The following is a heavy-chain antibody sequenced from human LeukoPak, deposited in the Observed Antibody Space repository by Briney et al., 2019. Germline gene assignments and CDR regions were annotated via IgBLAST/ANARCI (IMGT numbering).Heavy chain of an antibody. D-gene: IGHD5-24*01. Sequence: GESLKISCTAPGYSFSKYWIGWVRQTPGKGLEWMGFVYSDESLIRYSPSFEGQVTISADNSINTAYLQWNSLKASDTAMYYCGRYGLSGNGYTSYFYYGMDFWARGPRSPSP. V-gene: IGHV5-51*01. CDR2: VYSDESLI. CDR3: GRYGLSGNGYTSYFYYGMDF. CDR1: GYSFSKYW. J-gene: IGHJ6*02.